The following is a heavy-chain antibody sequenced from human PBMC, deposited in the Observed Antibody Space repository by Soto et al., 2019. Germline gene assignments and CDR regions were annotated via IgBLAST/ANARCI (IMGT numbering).Heavy chain of an antibody. V-gene: IGHV3-33*01. Sequence: KGLEWVAVIWYDVSNKYYADSVKGRFTISRDNSKNTMYMQMNSLRAEDTDVYFFARRRRHTSLTSGLGIPAEPPLLSRHS. CDR3: ARRRRHTSLTSGLGIPAEPPLLSRHS. J-gene: IGHJ5*01. D-gene: IGHD2-21*01. CDR2: IWYDVSNK.